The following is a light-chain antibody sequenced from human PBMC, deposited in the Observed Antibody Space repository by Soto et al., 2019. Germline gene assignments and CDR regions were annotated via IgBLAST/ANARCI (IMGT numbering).Light chain of an antibody. CDR3: QQRSNWPPFT. CDR1: ESVRTF. J-gene: IGKJ3*01. V-gene: IGKV3-11*01. Sequence: DTVLTQSPGSLSLSPGERATLTCRASESVRTFLAWYQQKPGHAPRLLIYAASKRATGIPARFSGSGSGTDFTLTISSLEPEDFAVYYCQQRSNWPPFTFGPGTKVDIK. CDR2: AAS.